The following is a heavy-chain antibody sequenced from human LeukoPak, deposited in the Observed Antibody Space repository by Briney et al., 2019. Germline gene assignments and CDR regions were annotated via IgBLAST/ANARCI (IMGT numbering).Heavy chain of an antibody. Sequence: GGSLRLSCAASGFTVSSNYMSWVRQPPGKGLEWVSSIFPSGGEIHYADSVGGRFTISRDNSKSTLSLQMNSLRAEDTAIYYCATYRQVLLPFESWGQGTLVTVSS. J-gene: IGHJ4*02. CDR3: ATYRQVLLPFES. CDR1: GFTVSSNY. D-gene: IGHD2-8*02. CDR2: IFPSGGEI. V-gene: IGHV3-53*01.